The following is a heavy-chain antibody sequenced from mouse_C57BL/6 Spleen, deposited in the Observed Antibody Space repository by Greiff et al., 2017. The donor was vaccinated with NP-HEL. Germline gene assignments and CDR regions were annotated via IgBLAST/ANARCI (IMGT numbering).Heavy chain of an antibody. CDR3: ARSLRRDAMDY. V-gene: IGHV1-59*01. CDR2: IDPSDSYT. D-gene: IGHD1-1*01. CDR1: GYTFTSYW. Sequence: QVQLQQPGAELVRPGTSVKLSCKASGYTFTSYWMHWVKQRPGQGLEWIGVIDPSDSYTNYNQKFKGKATLTVDTSSSTAYMQLSSLTSEDSAVYYCARSLRRDAMDYWGQGTSGTVSS. J-gene: IGHJ4*01.